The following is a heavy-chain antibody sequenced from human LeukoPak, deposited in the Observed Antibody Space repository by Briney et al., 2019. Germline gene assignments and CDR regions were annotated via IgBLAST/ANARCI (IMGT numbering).Heavy chain of an antibody. CDR1: GYSISSGYY. CDR3: ARDGIVGATFY. CDR2: IYHSGST. J-gene: IGHJ4*02. V-gene: IGHV4-38-2*02. Sequence: SETLSLTCTVSGYSISSGYYWGWIRQPPGKGLEWIGSIYHSGSTYYNPSLKSRVTISVDTSKNQFSLRLSSVTAADTAVYYCARDGIVGATFYWGQGTLVTVSS. D-gene: IGHD1-26*01.